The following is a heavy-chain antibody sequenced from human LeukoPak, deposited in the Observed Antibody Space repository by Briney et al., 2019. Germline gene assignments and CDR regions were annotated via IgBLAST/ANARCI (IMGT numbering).Heavy chain of an antibody. CDR3: ARDTPWDSFDY. CDR1: GLTVSVNY. D-gene: IGHD1-26*01. Sequence: PGGSLRLSCAVSGLTVSVNYMTRVRQAPGKGLEWVSVIYAGGSTFHAGSVRDRFTLSRDNSKNTLYLQMNNLRTEDTAVYYCARDTPWDSFDYWGQGTLVIVSS. V-gene: IGHV3-53*01. CDR2: IYAGGST. J-gene: IGHJ4*02.